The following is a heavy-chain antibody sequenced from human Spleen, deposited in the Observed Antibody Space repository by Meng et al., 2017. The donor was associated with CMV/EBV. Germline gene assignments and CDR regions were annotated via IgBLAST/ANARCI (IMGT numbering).Heavy chain of an antibody. V-gene: IGHV4-31*02. CDR2: VSYCRDP. CDR3: ARADCNSGVCRPFDF. J-gene: IGHJ4*02. D-gene: IGHD2-8*01. CDR1: STTGNDFY. Sequence: STTGNDFYYNWIRHCPGEGLKWIGQVSYCRDPYYHPSLESRLTMSLDASESQFSLKFISMAAADTAVYYCARADCNSGVCRPFDFWGQGTLVTVSS.